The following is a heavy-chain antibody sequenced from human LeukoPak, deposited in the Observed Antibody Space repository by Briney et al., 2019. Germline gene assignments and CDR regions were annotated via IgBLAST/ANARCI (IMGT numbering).Heavy chain of an antibody. CDR2: MYHSGTT. CDR3: ARVLDYYGSGTRDFDY. Sequence: SETLSLTCTVSGYSISSGYYWGWIRQPPGKGLEWIGSMYHSGTTSYNPSLKSRVTMSADTSKNQFSLELRSVTAADTAVYCCARVLDYYGSGTRDFDYWGQGTLVTVSS. J-gene: IGHJ4*02. CDR1: GYSISSGYY. V-gene: IGHV4-38-2*02. D-gene: IGHD3-10*01.